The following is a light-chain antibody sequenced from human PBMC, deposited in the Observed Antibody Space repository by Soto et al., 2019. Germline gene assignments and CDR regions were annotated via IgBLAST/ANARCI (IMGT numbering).Light chain of an antibody. CDR1: SGHSSYA. CDR2: INSDGSH. V-gene: IGLV4-69*01. CDR3: QAWGTGIQV. J-gene: IGLJ2*01. Sequence: QLVLTQSPSASASLGASVKLTCTLSSGHSSYAIAWHQQQPEKGPRYLMKINSDGSHFKGDGIPDRFSGSSSGAERYLTISRLQSEDEADYYCQAWGTGIQVFGGGTKVTVL.